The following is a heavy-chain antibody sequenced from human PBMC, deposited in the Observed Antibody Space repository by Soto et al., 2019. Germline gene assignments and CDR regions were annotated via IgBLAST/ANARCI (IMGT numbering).Heavy chain of an antibody. J-gene: IGHJ6*02. V-gene: IGHV3-30*18. CDR3: AKGGSGNYLTYYYYYGMDV. D-gene: IGHD3-22*01. CDR1: GFTFRNNG. Sequence: QVQLVESGGGLVQPGRSLRLSCEASGFTFRNNGMHWVRQVPGKGLEWVAVISYDGNNKYYADSVKGRFTISRDNSKNTVYLQMNNLRAEDTAMYYCAKGGSGNYLTYYYYYGMDVWGQGTTVTVSS. CDR2: ISYDGNNK.